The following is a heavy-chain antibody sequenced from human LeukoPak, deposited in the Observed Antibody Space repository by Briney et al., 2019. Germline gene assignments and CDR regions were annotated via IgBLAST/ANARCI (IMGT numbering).Heavy chain of an antibody. CDR2: ITGSGRDP. D-gene: IGHD1-14*01. CDR1: GFTFSSYA. J-gene: IGHJ4*02. V-gene: IGHV3-23*01. Sequence: GGSLRLSCAASGFTFSSYAMSWVRQAPEKGLEWVSSITGSGRDPYHADSVKGRFTISRDNSKNTLYLQMNSLRAEDTAVYYCAREVMDNLRFDYWGQGTLVTVSS. CDR3: AREVMDNLRFDY.